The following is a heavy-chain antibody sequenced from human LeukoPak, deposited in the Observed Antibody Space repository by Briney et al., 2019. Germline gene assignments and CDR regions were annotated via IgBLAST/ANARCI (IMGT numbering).Heavy chain of an antibody. D-gene: IGHD6-6*01. CDR1: GGSISSYY. CDR2: IYYSGST. J-gene: IGHJ4*02. V-gene: IGHV4-59*01. CDR3: ARGLAARTLIYFDY. Sequence: PSETLSLTCTVSGGSISSYYWSWIRQPPGKGLEWIGYIYYSGSTNYNPSLKSRATISVDTSKNQFSLKLSSVTAADTAVYYCARGLAARTLIYFDYWGQGTLVTVSS.